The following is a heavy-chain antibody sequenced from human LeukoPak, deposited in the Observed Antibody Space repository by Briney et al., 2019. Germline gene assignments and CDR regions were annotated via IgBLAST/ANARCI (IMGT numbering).Heavy chain of an antibody. V-gene: IGHV3-7*01. CDR1: GFTFSSYW. D-gene: IGHD3-9*01. J-gene: IGHJ6*02. Sequence: GGSLRLSCAASGFTFSSYWMSWVRQAPGKGLEWVANIKQDGSEKYYVDSVKGRFTISRDNAKNSLYLQMNSLRAEDTAVYYCERHYDILTGAPSYYYGMDVWGQGTTVTISS. CDR2: IKQDGSEK. CDR3: ERHYDILTGAPSYYYGMDV.